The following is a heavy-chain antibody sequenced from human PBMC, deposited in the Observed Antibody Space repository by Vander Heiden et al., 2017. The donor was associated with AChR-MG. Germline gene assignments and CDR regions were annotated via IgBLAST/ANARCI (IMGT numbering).Heavy chain of an antibody. CDR3: AHIRGENDSWDDYYPYYFDY. V-gene: IGHV2-5*01. D-gene: IGHD3-3*01. CDR2: IYWNDEK. CDR1: GFSLRTNGAG. Sequence: QITLRESGPALVKTTQTLTLTCTFSGFSLRTNGAGVGWIRQPPGKALECLEIIYWNDEKRYSPSLESRLTITKDTSKNQVVLTMTNMDPVDTATYYCAHIRGENDSWDDYYPYYFDYWGPGTPVTVSS. J-gene: IGHJ4*02.